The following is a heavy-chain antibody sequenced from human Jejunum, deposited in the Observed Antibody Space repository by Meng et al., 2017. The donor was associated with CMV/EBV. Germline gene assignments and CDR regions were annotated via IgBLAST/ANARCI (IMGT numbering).Heavy chain of an antibody. CDR3: VAYSGSSFRFDP. Sequence: SCKASGYTFTDDFMWMRQAPGQGLEWVGWINFNSGATNYAQKFQGRVTMTRDMSVSTVYMEMSSLRPDDTAVYYCVAYSGSSFRFDPWGQGTLVTVSS. V-gene: IGHV1-2*02. CDR2: INFNSGAT. CDR1: GYTFTDDF. J-gene: IGHJ5*02. D-gene: IGHD5-12*01.